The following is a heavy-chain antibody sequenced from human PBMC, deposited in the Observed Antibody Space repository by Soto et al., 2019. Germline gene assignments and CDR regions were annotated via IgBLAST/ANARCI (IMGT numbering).Heavy chain of an antibody. J-gene: IGHJ3*02. Sequence: DVQLVESGGDLVQPGGSLRLSCAASGFSISSYEMDWVRQAPGKGLEWVSHITSSSTTKNYADSVKGRFTISRDNAKNSRFLQMNSLRADDTGLYYCATERLTDDVFSGYDAFYIWGRGTMVTVSS. CDR3: ATERLTDDVFSGYDAFYI. D-gene: IGHD3-3*01. V-gene: IGHV3-48*03. CDR1: GFSISSYE. CDR2: ITSSSTTK.